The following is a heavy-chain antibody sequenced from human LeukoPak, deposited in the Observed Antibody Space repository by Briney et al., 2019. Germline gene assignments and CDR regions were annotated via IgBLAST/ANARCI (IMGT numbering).Heavy chain of an antibody. D-gene: IGHD3-22*01. J-gene: IGHJ4*02. CDR2: ISGSGGST. CDR1: GFTFSSYA. CDR3: ARAMGMGGYYYDY. V-gene: IGHV3-23*01. Sequence: GGSLRLSCAASGFTFSSYAMSWVRQAPGKGLEWVSAISGSGGSTYYADSVKGRFTISRDSSKNTLYLQMNSLRAEDTAVYYCARAMGMGGYYYDYWGQGTLVTVSS.